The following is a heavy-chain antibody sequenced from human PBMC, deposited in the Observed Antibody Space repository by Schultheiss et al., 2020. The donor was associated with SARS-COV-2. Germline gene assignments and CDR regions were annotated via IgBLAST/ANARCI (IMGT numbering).Heavy chain of an antibody. V-gene: IGHV3-23*01. CDR3: AKQRRSLGVD. CDR2: ITGSGGTT. Sequence: GESLKISCAASGFTFSSSAMTWVRQAPGQGLEWVSAITGSGGTTYYADSVRGRFTISRDNSKNTLYLQMNSLRAGDTAVYYCAKQRRSLGVDWGQGTLVTVSS. CDR1: GFTFSSSA. J-gene: IGHJ4*02. D-gene: IGHD2-15*01.